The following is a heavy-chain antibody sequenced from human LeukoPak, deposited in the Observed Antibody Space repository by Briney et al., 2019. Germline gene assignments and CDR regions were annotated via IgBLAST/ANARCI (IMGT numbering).Heavy chain of an antibody. CDR3: ARDRPYYDFWSGYPTYYYYGMDV. V-gene: IGHV4-59*01. Sequence: SETLSLTCTVSGGSISSYYWSWIRQPPGKGLEWIGYIYYSGSTNYNPSLKSRVTISVDTSKNQFSLKLSSVTAADTAVYYCARDRPYYDFWSGYPTYYYYGMDVWGQGTTVTVSS. J-gene: IGHJ6*02. CDR1: GGSISSYY. CDR2: IYYSGST. D-gene: IGHD3-3*01.